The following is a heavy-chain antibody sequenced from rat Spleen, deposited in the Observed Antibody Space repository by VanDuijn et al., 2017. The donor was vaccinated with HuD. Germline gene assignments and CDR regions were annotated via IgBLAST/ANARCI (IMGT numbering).Heavy chain of an antibody. V-gene: IGHV5-19*01. D-gene: IGHD1-1*01. Sequence: EVQLVDSGGGLVQPGNSLKLSCAASGFTFVNYAIACTSQAPTKGLDWVASISLSGGSSYYRVSVKGRITISRDNAKSTLYIQMDSLRSEDTATDYCAREGSYYYSGDPDWLAYWGQGTLVTVSS. CDR3: AREGSYYYSGDPDWLAY. CDR1: GFTFVNYA. CDR2: ISLSGGSS. J-gene: IGHJ3*01.